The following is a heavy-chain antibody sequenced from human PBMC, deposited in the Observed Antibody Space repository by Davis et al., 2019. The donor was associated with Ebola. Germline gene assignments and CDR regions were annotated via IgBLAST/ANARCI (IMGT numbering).Heavy chain of an antibody. Sequence: GESLKISCAASGFTFSSYSMSWVRQAPEKGLEWVSPISGSGVSTYYADSVKGRFTISRDNSKNTLYLQMNSLRAEDTAVYYCAKSGSGWYFLDYWGQGTLVTVSS. CDR1: GFTFSSYS. CDR3: AKSGSGWYFLDY. D-gene: IGHD6-19*01. V-gene: IGHV3-23*01. CDR2: ISGSGVST. J-gene: IGHJ4*02.